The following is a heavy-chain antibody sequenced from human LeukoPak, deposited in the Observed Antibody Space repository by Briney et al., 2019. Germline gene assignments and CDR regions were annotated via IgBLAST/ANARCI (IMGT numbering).Heavy chain of an antibody. CDR1: GFTFSSYA. CDR2: ISSMGGST. V-gene: IGHV3-23*01. D-gene: IGHD1-26*01. CDR3: AKGGMGDRGSTDA. J-gene: IGHJ5*02. Sequence: PGGSLRLSCEVSGFTFSSYAMSSVRQAPGKGLEWVSTISSMGGSTYYADSVKGRFTISRENSRNTVYLQMNSLRVEDTATYYCAKGGMGDRGSTDAWGQGTLVTVSS.